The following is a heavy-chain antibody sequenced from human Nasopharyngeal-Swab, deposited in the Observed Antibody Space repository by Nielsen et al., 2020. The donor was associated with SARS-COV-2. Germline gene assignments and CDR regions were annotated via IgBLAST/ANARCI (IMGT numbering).Heavy chain of an antibody. J-gene: IGHJ4*02. CDR2: IWYDGSNK. CDR1: GFTFSSYG. V-gene: IGHV3-33*01. D-gene: IGHD3-3*01. CDR3: ARGPYDFWSGYPHYFDY. Sequence: GGSLRLSCAAPGFTFSSYGMHWVRQAPGKGLEWVAIIWYDGSNKYYADSVKGRFTISRDNSKNTLYLQMNSLRAEDTAVYYCARGPYDFWSGYPHYFDYWGQGTLVTVSS.